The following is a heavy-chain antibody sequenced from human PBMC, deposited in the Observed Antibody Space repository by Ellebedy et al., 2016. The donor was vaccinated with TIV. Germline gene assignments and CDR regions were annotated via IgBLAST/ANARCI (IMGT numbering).Heavy chain of an antibody. Sequence: GGSLRLSCAVSGFTVGTTHMNWVRQAPGKGLEWVSDIYTDGRTFYHDSVKGRFTISRDNSKNSLYLQMNSLTVEDTAVYYCAREPVPTWAFDFWGQGTLVTVSS. D-gene: IGHD4-11*01. CDR3: AREPVPTWAFDF. CDR2: IYTDGRT. V-gene: IGHV3-66*01. J-gene: IGHJ4*02. CDR1: GFTVGTTH.